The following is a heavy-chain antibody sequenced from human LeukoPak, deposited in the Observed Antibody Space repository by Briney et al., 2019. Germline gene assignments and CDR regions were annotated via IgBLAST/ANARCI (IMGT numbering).Heavy chain of an antibody. D-gene: IGHD1-26*01. Sequence: PGGSLRLSCAASGFTFSSYGMHWVRQAPGKGLEWVAVISYDGSNKYYADSVKGRFTISRDNSKNTLYLQMNSLRAEDTAVYYCARLTWDLPPGGLYYNYYIDVWDKGATVTVSS. V-gene: IGHV3-30*03. CDR3: ARLTWDLPPGGLYYNYYIDV. J-gene: IGHJ6*03. CDR2: ISYDGSNK. CDR1: GFTFSSYG.